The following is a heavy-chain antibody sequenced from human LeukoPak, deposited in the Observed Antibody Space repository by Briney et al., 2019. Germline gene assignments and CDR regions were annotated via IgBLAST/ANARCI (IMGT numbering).Heavy chain of an antibody. D-gene: IGHD3-16*01. Sequence: GGSLRLSCAASGFTFSSYWMSWVRQAPGKGLEWVANIKQDGSEKYYVDSVEGRFTISRDNAKNSLYLQMNSLRAEDTAVYYCAREGGLKYNWFDPWGQGTLVTVSS. V-gene: IGHV3-7*01. CDR1: GFTFSSYW. CDR3: AREGGLKYNWFDP. CDR2: IKQDGSEK. J-gene: IGHJ5*02.